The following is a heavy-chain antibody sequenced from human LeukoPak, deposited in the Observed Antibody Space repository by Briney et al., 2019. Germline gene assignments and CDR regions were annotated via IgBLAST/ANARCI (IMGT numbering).Heavy chain of an antibody. D-gene: IGHD2-15*01. Sequence: GRSLRLSCAASGFTFDDYAMHWVRQAPGKGLEWVSGISWNSGSIGYADSVKGRFTISRDNSKNTLYLQMNSLRAEDTAVYYCARDCHPRRSRGSGGSCYWGQGTLVTVSS. J-gene: IGHJ4*02. CDR1: GFTFDDYA. CDR2: ISWNSGSI. V-gene: IGHV3-9*01. CDR3: ARDCHPRRSRGSGGSCY.